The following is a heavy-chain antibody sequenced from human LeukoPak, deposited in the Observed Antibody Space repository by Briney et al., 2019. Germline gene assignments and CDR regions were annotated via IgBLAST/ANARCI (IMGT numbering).Heavy chain of an antibody. CDR1: GFTFSSYA. J-gene: IGHJ3*02. CDR3: AKGENYDLDAFDI. Sequence: GGSLRLSGAASGFTFSSYAMSWVRQAPGKGLEWVSAISGSGGSTYYADSVKGRFTISRDNSKNTLYLQMNSLRAEDTAVYYCAKGENYDLDAFDIWGQGTMVTVSS. CDR2: ISGSGGST. D-gene: IGHD3-3*01. V-gene: IGHV3-23*01.